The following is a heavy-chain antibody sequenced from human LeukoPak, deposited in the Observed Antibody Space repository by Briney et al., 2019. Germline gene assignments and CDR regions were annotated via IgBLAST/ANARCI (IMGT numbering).Heavy chain of an antibody. CDR1: GFTFSSYW. J-gene: IGHJ3*02. CDR3: ASPGRTDAFDI. V-gene: IGHV3-74*01. Sequence: PGGSLRLSCAASGFTFSSYWMHWVRQAPGKVLMWVSRINSDGSSTSYADSVKGRFTISRDNAKNTLYLQMNSLRAEDTAVYYCASPGRTDAFDIWGQGTMVTVSS. CDR2: INSDGSST.